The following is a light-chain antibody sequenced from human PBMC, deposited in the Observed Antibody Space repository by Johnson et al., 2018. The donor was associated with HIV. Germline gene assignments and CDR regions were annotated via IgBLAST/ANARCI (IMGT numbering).Light chain of an antibody. CDR3: ATWDSSLSAGGV. CDR1: SSNIGNNY. V-gene: IGLV1-51*01. Sequence: QSVLTQPPSVSAAPGQKVTISCSGSSSNIGNNYVSWYQQLPGTAPKLLIYDNTKRPSGIPDRFSGSKSGTSATLDITGLQTGDEADYYCATWDSSLSAGGVFGTGTKVTV. J-gene: IGLJ1*01. CDR2: DNT.